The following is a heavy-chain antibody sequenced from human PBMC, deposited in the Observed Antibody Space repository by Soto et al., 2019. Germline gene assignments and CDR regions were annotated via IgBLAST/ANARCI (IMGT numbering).Heavy chain of an antibody. CDR2: IWYDGSNK. D-gene: IGHD3-10*01. Sequence: GGSLRLSCAASGFTFSSYGMHWVRQAPGKGLEWVAVIWYDGSNKYYADSVKGRFTISRDNSKNTLYLQMNSLRAEDTAVYYCARDLLLWFGEVRDYYYYYGMDVWGQGTMVTVSS. CDR3: ARDLLLWFGEVRDYYYYYGMDV. V-gene: IGHV3-33*01. CDR1: GFTFSSYG. J-gene: IGHJ6*02.